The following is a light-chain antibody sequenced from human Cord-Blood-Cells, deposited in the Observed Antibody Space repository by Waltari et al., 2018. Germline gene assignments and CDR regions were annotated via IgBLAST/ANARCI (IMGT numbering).Light chain of an antibody. Sequence: QSALTQPASVSGSPGQSITISCTGTSSDVGGYNYVSWYQQHPGKAPKLMVYDVSKRTSGVSNRFCGSKSGNTASLTISGLQAEDEADYYCSSYTSSSTLVFGGGTKLTVL. CDR1: SSDVGGYNY. CDR2: DVS. J-gene: IGLJ3*02. CDR3: SSYTSSSTLV. V-gene: IGLV2-14*01.